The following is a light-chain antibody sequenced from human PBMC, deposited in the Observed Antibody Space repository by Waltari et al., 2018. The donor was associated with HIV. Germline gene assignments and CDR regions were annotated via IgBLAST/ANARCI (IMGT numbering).Light chain of an antibody. V-gene: IGLV10-54*04. CDR2: RNN. Sequence: QAGLTQPPAVSQALGQTATLSCTGGDDDVGNEGAAWLQQYQGLPPKLLSYRNNKRASVFSHKFSAARAGNTVFLTIAGLQPEDEADYYCSAWDVRLSAWVFGVGTKLTVL. J-gene: IGLJ3*02. CDR1: DDDVGNEG. CDR3: SAWDVRLSAWV.